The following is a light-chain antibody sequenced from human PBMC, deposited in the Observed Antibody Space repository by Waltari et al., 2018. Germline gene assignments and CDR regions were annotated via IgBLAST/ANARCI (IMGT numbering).Light chain of an antibody. Sequence: QSVLTQPPSVSAAPGQKVTISSSGSSSTIGNNHVSLYPQLPGTAPKLLIYDNNKRPSGIPDRFSGSKSGTSATLGITGLQTGDEADYYCGTWDSSLSAVVFGGGTKLTVL. J-gene: IGLJ2*01. CDR1: SSTIGNNH. V-gene: IGLV1-51*01. CDR3: GTWDSSLSAVV. CDR2: DNN.